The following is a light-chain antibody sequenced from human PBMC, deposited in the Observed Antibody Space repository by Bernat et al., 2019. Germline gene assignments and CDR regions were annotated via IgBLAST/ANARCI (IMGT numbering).Light chain of an antibody. CDR3: CSYAGTCTLGV. Sequence: QSALTQPRSVSGSPGQSVTISCTGTSSDVGGHNHVSWYQQHPGKAPRLMIYDVTKRPSGVPDRFSGSKSGNTAALTISGLQAEDEADYYCCSYAGTCTLGVLGGGTKLTVL. CDR1: SSDVGGHNH. CDR2: DVT. J-gene: IGLJ2*01. V-gene: IGLV2-11*01.